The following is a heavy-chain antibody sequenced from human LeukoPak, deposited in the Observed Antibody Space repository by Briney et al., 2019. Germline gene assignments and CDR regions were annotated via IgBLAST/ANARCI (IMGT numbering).Heavy chain of an antibody. D-gene: IGHD2-21*01. Sequence: QPGRSLRLSCAASGFTFSSHGMHWVRQAPGKGLEWVAVIWYDGSNIYYADSVKGRFTISRDNSRNTLYLQMNSLRAEDTAVYYCVRELPPVVQYYFDHWGPGTLVTVSS. CDR3: VRELPPVVQYYFDH. J-gene: IGHJ4*02. V-gene: IGHV3-33*01. CDR1: GFTFSSHG. CDR2: IWYDGSNI.